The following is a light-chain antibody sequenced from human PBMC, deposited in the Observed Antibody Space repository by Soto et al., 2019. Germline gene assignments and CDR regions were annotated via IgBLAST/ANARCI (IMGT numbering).Light chain of an antibody. Sequence: EIVLTQSPATLSLAPEERATLFCRASQTVSSYLVWYQQKLGQPPSLLICDASNRATVVPARFSGRGFGTDFTLTISSLEPEDFAVYYCQQRSDWPITFGQGTRLEIK. CDR1: QTVSSY. V-gene: IGKV3-11*01. CDR2: DAS. CDR3: QQRSDWPIT. J-gene: IGKJ5*01.